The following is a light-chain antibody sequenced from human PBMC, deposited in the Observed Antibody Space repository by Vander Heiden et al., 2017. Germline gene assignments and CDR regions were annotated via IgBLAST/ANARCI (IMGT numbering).Light chain of an antibody. V-gene: IGKV1D-16*01. CDR2: HTS. J-gene: IGKJ5*01. CDR1: QGISNW. CDR3: QQYNSYSRT. Sequence: DCQIDDPPSTLSASVGDRVTITCRASQGISNWLAWYQQKPEKAPKPLIFHTSNLQSGVPSRFSGSGSGTDFTLTISSLQPEDFATYYCQQYNSYSRTFGQGTRLEIK.